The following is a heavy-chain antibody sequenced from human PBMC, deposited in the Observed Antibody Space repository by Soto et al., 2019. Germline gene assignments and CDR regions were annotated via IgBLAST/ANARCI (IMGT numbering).Heavy chain of an antibody. CDR2: ITASGDAT. V-gene: IGHV3-23*01. J-gene: IGHJ4*02. D-gene: IGHD5-12*01. Sequence: EVQLLESGGGLEQPGGSLRLSCAASGFTFSSYAMTWVRQAPGKGLECVSVITASGDATAYADSVKGRFTMARDNSKNTLFPEMNRLRGEVPGVDFWAEGTLRWFRGATLHPVDSWGQGTLVTVSS. CDR1: GFTFSSYA. CDR3: AEGTLRWFRGATLHPVDS.